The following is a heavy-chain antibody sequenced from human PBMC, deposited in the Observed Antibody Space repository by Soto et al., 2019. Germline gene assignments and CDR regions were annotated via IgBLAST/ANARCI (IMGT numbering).Heavy chain of an antibody. D-gene: IGHD2-21*01. CDR3: TTKEVFYSMDV. J-gene: IGHJ6*02. Sequence: PGGSLRLSCAASGLTFSNAWMNWVRQAPGKGLEWVGRIKSKTDGGTTEYAAPVKGRFTISRDDSKNTLYLQMNSLNSEDTAVYYCTTKEVFYSMDVWGQGTTVTVPS. V-gene: IGHV3-15*07. CDR2: IKSKTDGGTT. CDR1: GLTFSNAW.